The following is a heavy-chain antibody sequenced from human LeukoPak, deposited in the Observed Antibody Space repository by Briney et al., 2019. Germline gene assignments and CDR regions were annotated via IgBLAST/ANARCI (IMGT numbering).Heavy chain of an antibody. CDR3: ARDLYRIVVVPHYFDY. V-gene: IGHV3-7*01. CDR1: GFTFSIYW. D-gene: IGHD3-22*01. J-gene: IGHJ4*02. CDR2: IKQDGSEK. Sequence: GGSLRLSCAASGFTFSIYWMSWVRQAPGKGLEWVANIKQDGSEKYYVGSVKGRFTISRDNAKNSLYLQMNSLRAEDTAVYYCARDLYRIVVVPHYFDYWGQGTLVTVSS.